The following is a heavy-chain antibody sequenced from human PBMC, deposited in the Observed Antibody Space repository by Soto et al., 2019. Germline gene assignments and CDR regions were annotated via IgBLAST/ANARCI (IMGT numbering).Heavy chain of an antibody. CDR2: IYYSGST. D-gene: IGHD2-8*02. V-gene: IGHV4-39*01. J-gene: IGHJ4*02. CDR3: ASTGNLTDLFDD. Sequence: SETLSLTCTVSGGSISSSSYYWGWIRQPPGKGLEWIGSIYYSGSTYYNPSLKSRVTISVDTSKNQFSLKLSSVTAADTAVYYCASTGNLTDLFDDWGQGTLVTVSS. CDR1: GGSISSSSYY.